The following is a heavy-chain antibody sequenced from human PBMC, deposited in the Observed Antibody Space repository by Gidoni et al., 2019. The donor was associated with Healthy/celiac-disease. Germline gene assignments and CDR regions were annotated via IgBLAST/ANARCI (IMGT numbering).Heavy chain of an antibody. CDR1: GLSLSTRGPG. CDR3: AVGLRFLEWSAEEGYAFDF. Sequence: QIILKESGPTLMKPIQTLPLTCTFSGLSLSTRGPGVGWIRQPPGKAMEWLALIYCTDDKDYSPSLKNRLTITKDTTKNQVVLTMTNMDPVDTATYSCAVGLRFLEWSAEEGYAFDFWGQGTMLTVSS. CDR2: IYCTDDK. D-gene: IGHD3-3*01. J-gene: IGHJ3*01. V-gene: IGHV2-5*01.